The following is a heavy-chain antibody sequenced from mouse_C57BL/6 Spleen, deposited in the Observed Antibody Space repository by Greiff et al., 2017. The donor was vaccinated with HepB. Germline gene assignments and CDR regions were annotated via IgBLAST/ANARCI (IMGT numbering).Heavy chain of an antibody. D-gene: IGHD2-1*01. CDR1: GYTFTSYG. Sequence: VQLQQSGAELARPGASVKLSCKASGYTFTSYGISWVKQRTGQGLEWIGEIYPRSGNTYYNEKFKGKATLTADKSSSTAYMELRSLTSEDSAVYFCAYGNYSYAMDYWGQGTSVTVSS. CDR2: IYPRSGNT. CDR3: AYGNYSYAMDY. J-gene: IGHJ4*01. V-gene: IGHV1-81*01.